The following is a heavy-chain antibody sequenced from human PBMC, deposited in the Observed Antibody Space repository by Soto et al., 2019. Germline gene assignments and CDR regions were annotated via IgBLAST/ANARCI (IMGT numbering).Heavy chain of an antibody. CDR1: GFIFSSFW. CDR3: AKPQVDCSSTTCYSDYYYYYGMDV. Sequence: GGSLRLSCAASGFIFSSFWMSWVRRAPGKGLEWVANIKQDGSQKYYVDSVKDGYTISRDNAKNSLYLQMNSQRAEDTAVYYCAKPQVDCSSTTCYSDYYYYYGMDVWGQGTTVTVSS. CDR2: IKQDGSQK. D-gene: IGHD2-2*01. V-gene: IGHV3-7*03. J-gene: IGHJ6*02.